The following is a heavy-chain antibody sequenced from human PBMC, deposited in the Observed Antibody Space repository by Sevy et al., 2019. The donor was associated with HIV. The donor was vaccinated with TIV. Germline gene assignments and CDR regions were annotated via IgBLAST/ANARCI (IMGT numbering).Heavy chain of an antibody. V-gene: IGHV3-23*01. Sequence: GWSLRLSCAASGFTFNNYGMNWVRQAPGKGLEWVSAISGSGGSTYYADSVKGRFTISRDNSKNTLYLQMNSLRAEDTAVYYCAKDFGFSFGSGAATWGQGTLVTVSS. D-gene: IGHD3-10*01. J-gene: IGHJ5*02. CDR2: ISGSGGST. CDR1: GFTFNNYG. CDR3: AKDFGFSFGSGAAT.